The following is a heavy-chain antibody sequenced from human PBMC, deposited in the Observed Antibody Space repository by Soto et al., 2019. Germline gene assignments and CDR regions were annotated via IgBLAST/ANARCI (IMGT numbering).Heavy chain of an antibody. V-gene: IGHV4-59*01. CDR1: GGSISSYD. Sequence: SETLSLTCTVSGGSISSYDWSWIRQPPGKGLEWIGYIYYSGSTNYNPSLKSRVTISVDTSKNQFSLKLSSVTAADTAVYYCARDRRPNGGMDVWGQGTTVTVSS. J-gene: IGHJ6*02. CDR3: ARDRRPNGGMDV. CDR2: IYYSGST.